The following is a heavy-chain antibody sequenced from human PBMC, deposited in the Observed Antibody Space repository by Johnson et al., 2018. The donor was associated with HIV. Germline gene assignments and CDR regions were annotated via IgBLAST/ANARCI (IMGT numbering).Heavy chain of an antibody. CDR3: AKVPSAVWFGEVI. CDR1: GFTFSSYA. D-gene: IGHD3-10*01. J-gene: IGHJ3*02. Sequence: QVQLMESGGGVVQPERSLRLSCAASGFTFSSYALHWVRQAPGKGLEWVAVISYDGSNKYYADSVKGRFTIARDNSKNTLYLQMMSLRTEDTAVYFCAKVPSAVWFGEVIWGQGTMVTVSS. V-gene: IGHV3-30*04. CDR2: ISYDGSNK.